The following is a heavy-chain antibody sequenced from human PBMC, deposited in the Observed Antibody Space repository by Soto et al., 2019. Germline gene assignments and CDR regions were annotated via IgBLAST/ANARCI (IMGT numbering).Heavy chain of an antibody. CDR1: GGSFSGYY. Sequence: SETLSLTCAVYGGSFSGYYWSWIRQPPVKGLEWIGEINHSGSTNYNPSLKSRVTISVDTSKNQFSLKLSSVTAADTAVYYCARVKRIFGVVIPAPGWFDPWGQGTLVTVSS. J-gene: IGHJ5*02. V-gene: IGHV4-34*01. CDR3: ARVKRIFGVVIPAPGWFDP. CDR2: INHSGST. D-gene: IGHD3-3*01.